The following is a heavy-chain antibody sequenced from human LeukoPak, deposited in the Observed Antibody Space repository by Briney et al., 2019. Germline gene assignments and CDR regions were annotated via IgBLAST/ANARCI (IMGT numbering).Heavy chain of an antibody. D-gene: IGHD4-11*01. Sequence: PSETLSLTCTVSGVSISSGRYYWSWIRQHPGKGLEWICYIYYSGSTYYNPSLKSRLTKSLDTSSNQCSLKLNSVTAADTAVYYCERGPVRDYSNYWGQGTLVTVSS. CDR2: IYYSGST. J-gene: IGHJ4*02. CDR1: GVSISSGRYY. V-gene: IGHV4-31*03. CDR3: ERGPVRDYSNY.